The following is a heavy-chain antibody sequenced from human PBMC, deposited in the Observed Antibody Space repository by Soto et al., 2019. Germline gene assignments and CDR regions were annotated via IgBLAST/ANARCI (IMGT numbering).Heavy chain of an antibody. D-gene: IGHD1-1*01. CDR1: GFTFSSYA. V-gene: IGHV3-23*01. J-gene: IGHJ5*02. Sequence: PGGSLRLSCAASGFTFSSYAMSWVRQAPGKGLEWVSAISGSGGGTYYADSVKGRFTISRDNSKNTLYLQMNSLRAEDTAVYYCAKAVQVASISRSPWFDPWGQGTLVTVSS. CDR3: AKAVQVASISRSPWFDP. CDR2: ISGSGGGT.